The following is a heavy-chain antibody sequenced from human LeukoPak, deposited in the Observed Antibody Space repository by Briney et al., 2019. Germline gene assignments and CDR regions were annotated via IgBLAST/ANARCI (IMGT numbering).Heavy chain of an antibody. J-gene: IGHJ4*02. CDR1: GFTFSSYG. D-gene: IGHD6-19*01. Sequence: GGSLRLSCAASGFTFSSYGMHWVRQAPGKGLEWVAVISYDGSSKYYADSVKGRFTISRDNAKNSLYLQMNSLRAEDTAVYYCVRDVTGSGWYWGQGTLVTVSS. CDR3: VRDVTGSGWY. V-gene: IGHV3-30*03. CDR2: ISYDGSSK.